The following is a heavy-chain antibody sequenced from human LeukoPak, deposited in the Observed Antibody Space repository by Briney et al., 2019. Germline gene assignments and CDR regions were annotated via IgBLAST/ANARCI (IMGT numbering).Heavy chain of an antibody. CDR3: GRYGVVGATPDY. V-gene: IGHV3-7*04. Sequence: GGSLRLSCAASGFTFSSYWTSWVRQAPGRGLEWVANIKQDESEKYYVDSVKGRFTISRDNAKKSLYLQMNSLRAEDTAVYYCGRYGVVGATPDYWGQGTLVTVSP. CDR1: GFTFSSYW. J-gene: IGHJ4*02. D-gene: IGHD1-26*01. CDR2: IKQDESEK.